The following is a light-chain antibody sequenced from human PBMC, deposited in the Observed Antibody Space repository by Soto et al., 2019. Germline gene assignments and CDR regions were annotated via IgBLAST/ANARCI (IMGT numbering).Light chain of an antibody. J-gene: IGKJ1*01. V-gene: IGKV3-20*01. Sequence: EIVLTQSPGTLSLSPGERATLSCRSSHSVSSNYLAWYQQKPGQAPRLLIYDVSSRATGIPDRFSGSGSGTDFTLTISRLEPGDFAVYYCQQYGISPTFGQGNKVEIK. CDR1: HSVSSNY. CDR3: QQYGISPT. CDR2: DVS.